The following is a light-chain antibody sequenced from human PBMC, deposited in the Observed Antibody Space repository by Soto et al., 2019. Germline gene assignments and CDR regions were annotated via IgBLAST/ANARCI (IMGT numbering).Light chain of an antibody. V-gene: IGKV3-15*01. CDR3: QQYNNWPRT. Sequence: EIVMTQSPATLSVSPGERATLSCRASQSVSSDLAWYHQKPGQPPRLLIYGASTRATGIPARFSGGGSGTEFTLTITSLQSEDFAVYYCQQYNNWPRTFGQGTKVEIK. CDR1: QSVSSD. J-gene: IGKJ1*01. CDR2: GAS.